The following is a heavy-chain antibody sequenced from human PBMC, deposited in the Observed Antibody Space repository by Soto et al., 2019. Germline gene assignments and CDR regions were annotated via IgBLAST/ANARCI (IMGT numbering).Heavy chain of an antibody. D-gene: IGHD2-21*02. CDR1: GGSISSYY. J-gene: IGHJ4*02. Sequence: SETLSLTCTVSGGSISSYYWSWIRQPAGKGLEWIGRIYTSGSTNYNPSLKSRVTMSVDTSKDQFSLKLRSVTAADTALYFCARQRTSVVTQAYFDVWGPGSLVTVSS. CDR3: ARQRTSVVTQAYFDV. CDR2: IYTSGST. V-gene: IGHV4-4*07.